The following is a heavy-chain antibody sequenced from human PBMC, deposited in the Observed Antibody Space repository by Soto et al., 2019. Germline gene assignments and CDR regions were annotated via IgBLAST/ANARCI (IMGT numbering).Heavy chain of an antibody. V-gene: IGHV5-51*01. Sequence: GGSLRLSCKGSGYSFTSYWIGWVRQMPGKGLEWMGIIYPGDSDTRYSPSFQGQVTISADKSISTAYLQWSSLKASDTAMYYCARLPQGEKKLPLDYWGQGTLVTVSS. CDR3: ARLPQGEKKLPLDY. J-gene: IGHJ4*02. CDR2: IYPGDSDT. D-gene: IGHD3-16*01. CDR1: GYSFTSYW.